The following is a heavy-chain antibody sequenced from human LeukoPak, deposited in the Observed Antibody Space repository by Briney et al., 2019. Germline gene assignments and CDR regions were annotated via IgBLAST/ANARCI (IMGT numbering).Heavy chain of an antibody. J-gene: IGHJ3*01. CDR1: GFTFKDYY. CDR3: ALALCGGDCYSPVAAFDF. V-gene: IGHV1-18*01. Sequence: ASVKVSCKTSGFTFKDYYIHWVRQAPGQGLEWLGWINPYNGDTNYAQSLQGRVSMTTDTSTTTAYMELRSLRSDDTAVYYCALALCGGDCYSPVAAFDFWGQGTMVIVSS. CDR2: INPYNGDT. D-gene: IGHD2-21*02.